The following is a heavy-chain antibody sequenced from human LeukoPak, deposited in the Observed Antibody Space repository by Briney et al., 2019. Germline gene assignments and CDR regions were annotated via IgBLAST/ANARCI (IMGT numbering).Heavy chain of an antibody. J-gene: IGHJ5*02. CDR2: ISGSGGST. Sequence: GGSLRLSCAASGFTFSSYGMSWVRQAPGKGLEWVSAISGSGGSTNYADSVKGRFTISRDNSKNTLYLQMNSLRAEDTAVYYCAKLDYGDPPGWFDPWGQGTLVTVSS. D-gene: IGHD4-17*01. CDR1: GFTFSSYG. V-gene: IGHV3-23*01. CDR3: AKLDYGDPPGWFDP.